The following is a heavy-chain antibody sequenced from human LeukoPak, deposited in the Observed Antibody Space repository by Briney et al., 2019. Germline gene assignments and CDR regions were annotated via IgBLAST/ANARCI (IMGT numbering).Heavy chain of an antibody. Sequence: ASVKVSCKASGYSFSRHSITWVRQAPGQGLEWVGLINTDNGQTQYAQNVQDRISVTTDISTNTVYMELMSLGSDDTAVYYCARIVEWMRDALDIWGQGTMVTVSS. CDR2: INTDNGQT. J-gene: IGHJ3*02. CDR1: GYSFSRHS. D-gene: IGHD2-15*01. V-gene: IGHV1-18*01. CDR3: ARIVEWMRDALDI.